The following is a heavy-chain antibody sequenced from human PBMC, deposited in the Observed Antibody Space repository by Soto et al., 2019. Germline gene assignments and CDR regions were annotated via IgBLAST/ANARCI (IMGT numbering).Heavy chain of an antibody. CDR3: ARSYYYDSSGYYPPFDY. CDR2: IYYSGST. J-gene: IGHJ4*02. CDR1: GGSISSSSYY. Sequence: XATLSLTCTVSGGSISSSSYYWGWIRQPPGKGLEWIGSIYYSGSTYYNPSLKSRVTISVDTSKNQFSLKLSSVTAADTAVYYCARSYYYDSSGYYPPFDYWGQGTLVTVSS. D-gene: IGHD3-22*01. V-gene: IGHV4-39*01.